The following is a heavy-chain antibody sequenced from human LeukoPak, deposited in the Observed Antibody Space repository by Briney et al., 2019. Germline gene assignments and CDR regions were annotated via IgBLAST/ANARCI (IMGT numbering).Heavy chain of an antibody. V-gene: IGHV4-39*01. D-gene: IGHD3-22*01. CDR3: ARQYYDSSGYYTISMDY. CDR2: IYYSGST. J-gene: IGHJ4*02. Sequence: PSETLSLTCTASGGSISSSSYYWGWIRQPPGKGLEWIGSIYYSGSTYYNPSLKSRVTISVDTSKNQFSLKLSSVTAADTAVYYCARQYYDSSGYYTISMDYWGQGTLVTVSS. CDR1: GGSISSSSYY.